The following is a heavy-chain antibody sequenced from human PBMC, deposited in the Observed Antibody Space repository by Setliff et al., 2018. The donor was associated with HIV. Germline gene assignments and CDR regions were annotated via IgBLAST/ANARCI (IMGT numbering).Heavy chain of an antibody. D-gene: IGHD5-18*01. Sequence: PSETLSLTCTVSGGSISSSSYYWGWIRQPPGKGLEWIGSIYYSGSTYYNPSLKSRVTISVDTSKNQSSLKLSSVTAADTAVYYCASGYSIYYYYGMDVWGQGTTVTVSS. CDR2: IYYSGST. J-gene: IGHJ6*02. CDR1: GGSISSSSYY. V-gene: IGHV4-39*07. CDR3: ASGYSIYYYYGMDV.